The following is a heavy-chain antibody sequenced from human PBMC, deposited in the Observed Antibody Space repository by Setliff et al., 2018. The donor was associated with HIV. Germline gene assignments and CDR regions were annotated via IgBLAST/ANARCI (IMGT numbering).Heavy chain of an antibody. CDR1: GFTFSSYS. CDR2: ISPSGTYI. Sequence: GESLKISCAASGFTFSSYSMNWVRQAPGKGLEWVSFISPSGTYIHYADSLKGRFTISRDNAKNSLYLQMNSLRAEDTAVYYCARDPPWNYDSSGYPYYFDYWGQGTLVTVS. V-gene: IGHV3-21*01. J-gene: IGHJ4*02. D-gene: IGHD3-22*01. CDR3: ARDPPWNYDSSGYPYYFDY.